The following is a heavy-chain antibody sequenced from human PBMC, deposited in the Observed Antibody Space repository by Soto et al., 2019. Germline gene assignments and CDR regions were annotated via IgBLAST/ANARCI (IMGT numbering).Heavy chain of an antibody. CDR3: ARLLIPTRITMGWFDP. D-gene: IGHD3-3*01. CDR2: IYYSGST. Sequence: QVQLQESGPGLVKPSETLSLTCTVSGGSISSYSWSWIRQPPGKGLEWIGYIYYSGSTNYNPSLKSRVTISVDTSKNQFSLKLSSVTAADTAVYYCARLLIPTRITMGWFDPWGQGTLVTVSS. CDR1: GGSISSYS. J-gene: IGHJ5*02. V-gene: IGHV4-59*08.